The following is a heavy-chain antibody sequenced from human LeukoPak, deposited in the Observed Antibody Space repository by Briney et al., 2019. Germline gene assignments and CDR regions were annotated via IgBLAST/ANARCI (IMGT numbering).Heavy chain of an antibody. CDR3: ARNKAAMRWFDP. D-gene: IGHD6-25*01. Sequence: SVKVSCKASGGTFSSYAISWVRQAPGQGLEWMGRIIPILGIANYAQKFQGRVTMTRNTSISTAYMELSSLRSEDTAVYYCARNKAAMRWFDPWGQGTLVTVSS. V-gene: IGHV1-69*04. CDR2: IIPILGIA. J-gene: IGHJ5*02. CDR1: GGTFSSYA.